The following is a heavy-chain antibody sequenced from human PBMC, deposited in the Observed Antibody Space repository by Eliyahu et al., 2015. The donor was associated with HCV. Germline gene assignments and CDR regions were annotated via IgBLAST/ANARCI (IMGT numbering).Heavy chain of an antibody. CDR3: TAHIVVVVGPDY. CDR1: GFXFXNAW. Sequence: EVQLVESGGGLVKPGGSLRXSCAASGFXFXNAWMNWVRQAPGKGLEWVXSIKSKTDGGTTDYAAPVKGRFTISRDDSKNTLYLQMNSLKTEDTAVYYCTAHIVVVVGPDYWGQGTLVTVSS. D-gene: IGHD2-15*01. CDR2: IKSKTDGGTT. V-gene: IGHV3-15*07. J-gene: IGHJ4*02.